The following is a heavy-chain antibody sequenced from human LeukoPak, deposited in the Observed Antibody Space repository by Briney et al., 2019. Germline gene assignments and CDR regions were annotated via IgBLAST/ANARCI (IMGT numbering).Heavy chain of an antibody. Sequence: GSLRLSCAASGFTFSSYSMNWVRQAPGKGLEWIGEINHSGSTNYNPSLKSRVTISVDTSKNQFSLKLSSVTAADTAVYYCAVEVTTVTPARWFDPWGQGTLVTVSS. CDR1: GFTFSSYS. J-gene: IGHJ5*02. CDR3: AVEVTTVTPARWFDP. D-gene: IGHD4-17*01. CDR2: INHSGST. V-gene: IGHV4-34*08.